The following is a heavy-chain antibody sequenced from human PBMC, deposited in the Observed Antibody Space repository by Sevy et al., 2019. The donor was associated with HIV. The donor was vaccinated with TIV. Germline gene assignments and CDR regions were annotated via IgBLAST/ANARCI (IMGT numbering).Heavy chain of an antibody. J-gene: IGHJ3*02. CDR2: INHSGSA. Sequence: SETLSLTYAVYSGSFSGYYWIWIRQPPGKGLEWIGEINHSGSANYNPSLKSRVTISVDTSKNQFSLKLSSVTAADTAVYYCARHCSSISCSHAFDIWGLGTMVTVSS. CDR1: SGSFSGYY. CDR3: ARHCSSISCSHAFDI. V-gene: IGHV4-34*01. D-gene: IGHD2-2*01.